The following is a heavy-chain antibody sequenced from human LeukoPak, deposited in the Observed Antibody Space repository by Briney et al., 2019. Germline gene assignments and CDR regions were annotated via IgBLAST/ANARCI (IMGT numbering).Heavy chain of an antibody. J-gene: IGHJ4*02. Sequence: GGSLRLSCAASGFTFSNYWMHWVRQAPGKGLVWVSRINSDGSTATYADSVKGRFTISRDNPKNTLYLQMNSLRAEDTAVYYCARAPTSYYYFDYWGQGTLVTVSS. V-gene: IGHV3-74*01. D-gene: IGHD1-26*01. CDR3: ARAPTSYYYFDY. CDR2: INSDGSTA. CDR1: GFTFSNYW.